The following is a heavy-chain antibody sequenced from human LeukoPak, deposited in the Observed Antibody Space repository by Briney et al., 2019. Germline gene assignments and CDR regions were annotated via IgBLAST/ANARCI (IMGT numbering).Heavy chain of an antibody. CDR1: GYSFTSYW. CDR3: ARDGYPMLKGDGYNWDYYYMDV. CDR2: IYPGDSDT. J-gene: IGHJ6*03. V-gene: IGHV5-51*01. Sequence: GESLKISCKGSGYSFTSYWIGWVRQMPGKGLEWMGIIYPGDSDTRYSPSFQGQVTISADKSISTAYLQWSSLKASDTAMYYCARDGYPMLKGDGYNWDYYYMDVWGKGTTVTVSS. D-gene: IGHD5-24*01.